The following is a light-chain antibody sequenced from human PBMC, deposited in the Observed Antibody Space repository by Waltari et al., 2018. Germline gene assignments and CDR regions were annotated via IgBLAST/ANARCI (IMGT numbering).Light chain of an antibody. CDR3: TSYTSSHGLV. CDR1: SRDIGGYNY. V-gene: IGLV2-14*03. Sequence: QSALTQPASVSGSPGQSITISCTGTSRDIGGYNYLSWYQHPPGKAPNVVIFDISYRPSGVSSRLSGSKSGNTASLTISGLQAEDEADYYCTSYTSSHGLVFGTGTKVTV. J-gene: IGLJ1*01. CDR2: DIS.